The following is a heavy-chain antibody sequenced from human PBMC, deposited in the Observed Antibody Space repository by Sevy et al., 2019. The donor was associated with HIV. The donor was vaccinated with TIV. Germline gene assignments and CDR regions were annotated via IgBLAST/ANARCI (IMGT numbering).Heavy chain of an antibody. CDR1: GFTFSSYS. CDR2: ISSSSSTL. CDR3: ATAPSGYVWGSYRIDFDY. Sequence: GGSLRLSCAASGFTFSSYSMNWVRQAPGKGLEWVSYISSSSSTLYYADSVKGRFTISRDNAKNSLYLQMNSLRAEDTAVYYCATAPSGYVWGSYRIDFDYWGQGTLVTVSS. D-gene: IGHD3-16*02. V-gene: IGHV3-48*01. J-gene: IGHJ4*02.